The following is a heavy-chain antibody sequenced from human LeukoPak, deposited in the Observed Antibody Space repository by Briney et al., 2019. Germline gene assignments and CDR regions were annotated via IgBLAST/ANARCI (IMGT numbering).Heavy chain of an antibody. V-gene: IGHV4-30-2*01. Sequence: SQTLSLTCTISGGSISSGGYSWSWIRQPPGKGLEWIGYIYHSGSTYYNPSLKSRVTISVDRSKNQFSLKLSSVTAADTAVYYCARGVLLWFGELNYFDYWGQGTLVTVSS. CDR1: GGSISSGGYS. CDR2: IYHSGST. J-gene: IGHJ4*02. D-gene: IGHD3-10*01. CDR3: ARGVLLWFGELNYFDY.